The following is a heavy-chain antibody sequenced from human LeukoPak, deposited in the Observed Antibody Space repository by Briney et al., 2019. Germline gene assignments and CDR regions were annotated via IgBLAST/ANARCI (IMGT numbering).Heavy chain of an antibody. CDR2: IYYSGST. Sequence: SETLSLTCTVSGGSISSYYWSWIRQPPGKGLEWIGYIYYSGSTNYNPSLKSRVTISVDTSKNQFSLKLSSVTAADTAVYYCARVGSGFDYWGRGTLVTVSS. J-gene: IGHJ4*02. V-gene: IGHV4-59*01. CDR1: GGSISSYY. D-gene: IGHD6-19*01. CDR3: ARVGSGFDY.